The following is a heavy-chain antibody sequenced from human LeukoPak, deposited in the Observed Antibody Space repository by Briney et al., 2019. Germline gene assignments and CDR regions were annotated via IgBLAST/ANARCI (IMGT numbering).Heavy chain of an antibody. V-gene: IGHV4-30-2*01. CDR2: IYYSGST. J-gene: IGHJ4*02. Sequence: PSETLSLTCAVSGGSISSDGYSWSWIRQPPGKGLEWIGYIYYSGSTYYNPSLKSRVTISVDRPKTQFSLKLSSVTAADTAVYYCAGGPGDRLHLDYWGQGTLVTVSS. CDR3: AGGPGDRLHLDY. D-gene: IGHD7-27*01. CDR1: GGSISSDGYS.